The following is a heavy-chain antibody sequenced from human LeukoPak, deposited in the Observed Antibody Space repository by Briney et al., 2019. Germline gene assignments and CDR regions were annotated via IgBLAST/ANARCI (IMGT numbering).Heavy chain of an antibody. Sequence: ASVKVSCKASGYTFTSYGISWVRQAPGQGLEWMGWISAYNGNTNYAQKLQGRVTMTTDTSTSTAYMELRSLKSDDTAVYYCASLPTTGGFDPWGQGTLVTVSS. CDR1: GYTFTSYG. J-gene: IGHJ5*02. D-gene: IGHD5-12*01. V-gene: IGHV1-18*01. CDR3: ASLPTTGGFDP. CDR2: ISAYNGNT.